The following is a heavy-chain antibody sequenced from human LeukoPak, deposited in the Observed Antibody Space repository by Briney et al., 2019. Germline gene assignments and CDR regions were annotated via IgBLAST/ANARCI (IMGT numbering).Heavy chain of an antibody. V-gene: IGHV3-23*01. Sequence: GGSLRLPCAASGFTFSSYAMSWVRQAPGKGLEWVSAISGSGGSTYYADSVKGRFTISRDNSKNTLYLQMNSLRAEDTAVYYCAKRSSSGYAFDIWGQGTMVTVSS. D-gene: IGHD6-13*01. J-gene: IGHJ3*02. CDR1: GFTFSSYA. CDR2: ISGSGGST. CDR3: AKRSSSGYAFDI.